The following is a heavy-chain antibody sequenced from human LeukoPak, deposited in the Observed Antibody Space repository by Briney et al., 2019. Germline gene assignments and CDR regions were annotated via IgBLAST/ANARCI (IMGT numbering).Heavy chain of an antibody. CDR1: GFTFSDYY. Sequence: PGGSLRLSCAASGFTFSDYYMSWIRQAPGKGLEWVSYISSSSSYTNHADSVKGRFTISRDNAKNSLYLQMNSLRAEDTAVYYCARVQGYCSSTSCSLWDYWGQGTLVTVSS. CDR3: ARVQGYCSSTSCSLWDY. J-gene: IGHJ4*02. V-gene: IGHV3-11*06. CDR2: ISSSSSYT. D-gene: IGHD2-2*01.